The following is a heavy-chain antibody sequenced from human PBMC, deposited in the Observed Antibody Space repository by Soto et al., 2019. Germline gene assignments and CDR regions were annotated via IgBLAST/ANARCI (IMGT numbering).Heavy chain of an antibody. CDR2: IIPLFGTA. V-gene: IGHV1-69*06. CDR1: GGTFSSYA. J-gene: IGHJ6*02. Sequence: QVQLVQSGDEVKKPGSSVKVSCKASGGTFSSYAISWVRQAPGQGLEWMGGIIPLFGTANYAQKFQGRVTITADKSTSTAYMELSSLRSEDMAVYYCAIKRLKSDYISSAGNYYYYYGMDVWGQGTTVTVSS. D-gene: IGHD6-6*01. CDR3: AIKRLKSDYISSAGNYYYYYGMDV.